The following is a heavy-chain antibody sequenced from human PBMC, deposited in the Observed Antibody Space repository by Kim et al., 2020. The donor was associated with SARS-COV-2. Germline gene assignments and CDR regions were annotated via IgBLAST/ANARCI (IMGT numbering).Heavy chain of an antibody. D-gene: IGHD4-17*01. CDR3: AREIGLRDNYYGMDV. Sequence: SVKVSCKASGGTFSSYAISWVRQAPGQGLEWMGRIIPILGIANYAQKFQGRVTITADKSTSTAYMELSSLRSEDTAVYYCAREIGLRDNYYGMDVWGQGTTVTVSS. V-gene: IGHV1-69*04. J-gene: IGHJ6*02. CDR2: IIPILGIA. CDR1: GGTFSSYA.